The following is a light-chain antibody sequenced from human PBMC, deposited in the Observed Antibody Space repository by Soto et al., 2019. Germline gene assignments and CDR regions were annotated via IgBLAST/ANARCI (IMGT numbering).Light chain of an antibody. J-gene: IGKJ5*01. V-gene: IGKV3-11*01. Sequence: EIVLTQSPATLSVSPGERATLSCMASQSVSSSLAWYQQKPGQAPRLLSHDASSRATGIPARFSGSRSGTEFTLTISSLQPEDSEVYYCQQRHMWPITFGQGTRLEIK. CDR1: QSVSSS. CDR2: DAS. CDR3: QQRHMWPIT.